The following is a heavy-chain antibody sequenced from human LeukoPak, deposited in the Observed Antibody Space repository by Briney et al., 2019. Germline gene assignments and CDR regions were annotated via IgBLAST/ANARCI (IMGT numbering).Heavy chain of an antibody. CDR3: ARERYFDWFDH. D-gene: IGHD3-9*01. CDR1: GGSFSGYY. J-gene: IGHJ5*02. V-gene: IGHV4-34*01. Sequence: SETLSLTCAVYGGSFSGYYWSWIRQPPGKGLEWIGEINHSGSTNYNPSLKSRVTISVDTSKNQFSLKLSSVTAADTAVYYCARERYFDWFDHWGQGTLVTVSS. CDR2: INHSGST.